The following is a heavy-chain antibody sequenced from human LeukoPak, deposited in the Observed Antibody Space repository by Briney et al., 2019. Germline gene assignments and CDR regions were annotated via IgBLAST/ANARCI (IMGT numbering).Heavy chain of an antibody. CDR1: GFTFSNYW. CDR2: IKEDGSEK. J-gene: IGHJ4*02. V-gene: IGHV3-7*01. CDR3: ARGRRDTQYQVFDY. D-gene: IGHD2-2*01. Sequence: GGSLRLSCVASGFTFSNYWMNWVRQAPGKGLEWVANIKEDGSEKYYVDSVKGRFTISRDNAKTSVYLQMSSLRDEDTAVFYCARGRRDTQYQVFDYWGQGTLVTVSS.